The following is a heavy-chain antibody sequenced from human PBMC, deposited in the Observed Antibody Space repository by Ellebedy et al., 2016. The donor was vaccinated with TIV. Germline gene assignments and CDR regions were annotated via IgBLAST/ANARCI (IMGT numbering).Heavy chain of an antibody. CDR1: GGSFSTFS. CDR3: ATDREVIVAGGRGSASDV. V-gene: IGHV1-69*04. Sequence: SVKVSCKASGGSFSTFSISWVRQAPGQGLEWMGNIIPVFDITNYAQKFQGRITITADKSTGTAYMEVSSLRSEDTAMYYCATDREVIVAGGRGSASDVWGQGTMVTVSS. J-gene: IGHJ3*01. D-gene: IGHD5-12*01. CDR2: IIPVFDIT.